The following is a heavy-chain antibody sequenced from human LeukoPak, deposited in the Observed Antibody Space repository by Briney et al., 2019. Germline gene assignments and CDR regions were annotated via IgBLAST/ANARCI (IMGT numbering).Heavy chain of an antibody. Sequence: GRSLRLSCAASGFTFSSYAMHWVRQAPGKGLEWVAVISYDGSNKYYADSVKGRFTISRDNSKNTLYLQMNSLRAEDTAVYYCARDHLVVGFDYWGQGTLVTVSS. V-gene: IGHV3-30-3*01. J-gene: IGHJ4*02. CDR1: GFTFSSYA. CDR3: ARDHLVVGFDY. D-gene: IGHD3-22*01. CDR2: ISYDGSNK.